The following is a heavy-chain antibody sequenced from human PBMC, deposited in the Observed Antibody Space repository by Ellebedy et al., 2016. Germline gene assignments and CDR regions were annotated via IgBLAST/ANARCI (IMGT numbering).Heavy chain of an antibody. Sequence: ASVKVSCKASGFSFTSYLLHWVRQAPGQRLEWVASINAGNGNTKYSQKFQGRVTITRDTFASTVYMELISLTSEDTAVYYCARFNWDGYNFDYWGQGTLVTVSS. CDR1: GFSFTSYL. D-gene: IGHD1-1*01. CDR2: INAGNGNT. V-gene: IGHV1-3*01. J-gene: IGHJ4*02. CDR3: ARFNWDGYNFDY.